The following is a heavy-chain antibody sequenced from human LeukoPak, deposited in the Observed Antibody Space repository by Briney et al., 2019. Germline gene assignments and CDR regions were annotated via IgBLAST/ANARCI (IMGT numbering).Heavy chain of an antibody. Sequence: GESLKISCKGSGYSFTSYWIGWVRQMPGKGLEWMGIIYPGDSDTRYSPSFQGQVTISADKSISTAYLQWSSLKASDAAMYYCARSGVSSSTPEDYWGQGTLVTVSS. CDR3: ARSGVSSSTPEDY. D-gene: IGHD6-13*01. V-gene: IGHV5-51*01. CDR1: GYSFTSYW. CDR2: IYPGDSDT. J-gene: IGHJ4*02.